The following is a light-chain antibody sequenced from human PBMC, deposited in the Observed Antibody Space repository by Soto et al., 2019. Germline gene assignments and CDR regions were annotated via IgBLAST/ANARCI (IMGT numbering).Light chain of an antibody. CDR3: LHDYSYPRT. CDR2: TAS. V-gene: IGKV1-6*01. CDR1: QAIRNE. J-gene: IGKJ1*01. Sequence: AIQLTQYPSSLSASVGDRVVITCRASQAIRNELGWYQQKPGKAPELLIYTASILQSGVPSRFSGSGSGAYFTLTIRRLQPEDFATYYCLHDYSYPRTFGPGTKVEIK.